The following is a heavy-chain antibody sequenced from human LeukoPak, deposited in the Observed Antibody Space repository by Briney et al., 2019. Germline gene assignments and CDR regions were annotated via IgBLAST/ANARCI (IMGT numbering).Heavy chain of an antibody. CDR2: FDPEDGET. V-gene: IGHV1-24*01. CDR3: AAVSFRCSSTSCYRGEFDY. Sequence: ASVKVSCKVSGYTLTELSMHWVRQAPGKGLEWMEGFDPEDGETIYAQKFQGRVTMTEDTSTDTAYMELSSLRSEDTAVYYCAAVSFRCSSTSCYRGEFDYWGPGTLVTVSS. CDR1: GYTLTELS. D-gene: IGHD2-2*02. J-gene: IGHJ4*02.